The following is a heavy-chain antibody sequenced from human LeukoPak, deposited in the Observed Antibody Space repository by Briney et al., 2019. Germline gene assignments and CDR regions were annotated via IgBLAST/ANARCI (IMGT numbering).Heavy chain of an antibody. CDR2: IYYSGST. D-gene: IGHD5-12*01. CDR3: LYSGYLYYYYYYMDV. Sequence: SETLSLTCTVSGGSISSYYWSWIRQPPGKGLEWIGYIYYSGSTNYNPSLKSRVTISVDTSKNQFSLKLSSVTAADTAVYYCLYSGYLYYYYYYMDVWGKGTTVTVSS. V-gene: IGHV4-59*01. CDR1: GGSISSYY. J-gene: IGHJ6*03.